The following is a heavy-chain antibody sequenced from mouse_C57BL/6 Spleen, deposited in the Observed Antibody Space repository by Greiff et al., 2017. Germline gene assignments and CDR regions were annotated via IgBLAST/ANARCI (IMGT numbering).Heavy chain of an antibody. Sequence: EVKLQESGPELVKPGASVKMSCKASGYTFTDYNMHWVKQSHGKSLEWIGYINPNNGGTSYNQKFKGKATLTVNKSSSTAYMELRSLTSEDSAVYYCARAPSAWRGYAMDYWGQGTSVTVSS. CDR2: INPNNGGT. CDR1: GYTFTDYN. V-gene: IGHV1-22*01. CDR3: ARAPSAWRGYAMDY. J-gene: IGHJ4*01.